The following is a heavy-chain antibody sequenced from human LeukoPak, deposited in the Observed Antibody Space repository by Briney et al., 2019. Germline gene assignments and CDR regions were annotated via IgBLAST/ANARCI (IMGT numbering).Heavy chain of an antibody. CDR2: VHLDGRT. CDR1: GGSISSTNW. CDR3: AREGGFYRPLDY. Sequence: PSETLSLTCGVSGGSISSTNWWTWVRQPPGKGLEWIGEVHLDGRTNYNPSLESRLTMSVDLSENHISLKLTSVTAADTAVYYCAREGGFYRPLDYSGQGTLVTVSS. V-gene: IGHV4-4*02. J-gene: IGHJ4*02. D-gene: IGHD3-3*01.